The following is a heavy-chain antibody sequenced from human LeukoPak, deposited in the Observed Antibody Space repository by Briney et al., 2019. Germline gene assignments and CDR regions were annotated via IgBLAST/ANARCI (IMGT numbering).Heavy chain of an antibody. D-gene: IGHD6-6*01. CDR3: AKEGSSDAFDI. Sequence: GRSLRLSWAASGFTFSSYGMHWVRQAPGKGLEWVAVIWYDGSNKYYADSVKGRFTISRDNSKNTLYLQMNSLRAEDTAVYYCAKEGSSDAFDIWGQGTMVTVSS. CDR1: GFTFSSYG. J-gene: IGHJ3*02. V-gene: IGHV3-33*06. CDR2: IWYDGSNK.